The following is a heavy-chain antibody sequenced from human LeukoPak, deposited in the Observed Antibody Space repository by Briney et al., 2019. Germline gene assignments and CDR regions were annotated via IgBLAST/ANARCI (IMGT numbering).Heavy chain of an antibody. CDR1: GGSFSGYY. V-gene: IGHV4-34*01. CDR3: ARGEGRRLIAAAGRWIDP. Sequence: SETLSLTCAVYGGSFSGYYWSWIRQPPGKGLEWIGEINHSGSTNYNPSLKSRVTISVDTSKNQFSLKLSSVTAADTAVYYCARGEGRRLIAAAGRWIDPWGQGTLVTVSS. D-gene: IGHD6-13*01. J-gene: IGHJ5*02. CDR2: INHSGST.